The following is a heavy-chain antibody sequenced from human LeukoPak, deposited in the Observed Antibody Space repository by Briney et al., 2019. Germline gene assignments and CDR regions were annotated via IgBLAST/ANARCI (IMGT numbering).Heavy chain of an antibody. V-gene: IGHV3-64*01. Sequence: GGSLRLSCAASGFTFSSYAMHWVRQAPGKGLEYVPAISSNGGSTYYANSVKGRFTISRDNSKNTLYLQMGSLRAEDMAVYYCARATRYYGSGSYSDYWGQGTLVTVSS. J-gene: IGHJ4*02. CDR2: ISSNGGST. CDR1: GFTFSSYA. CDR3: ARATRYYGSGSYSDY. D-gene: IGHD3-10*01.